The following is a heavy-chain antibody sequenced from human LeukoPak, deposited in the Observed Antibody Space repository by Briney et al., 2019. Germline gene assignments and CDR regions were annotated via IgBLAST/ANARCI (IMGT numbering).Heavy chain of an antibody. J-gene: IGHJ4*02. CDR1: GFTFSSYE. Sequence: PGGSLRLSCAASGFTFSSYEMNWVRQAPGKGLEWVSYISSSGSTIYYADSVKGRFTISRDNSKNTLYLQMNSLRAEDTAVYYCAKSGVRGSGSITRFDYWGQGTLVTVSS. D-gene: IGHD3-10*01. CDR2: ISSSGSTI. V-gene: IGHV3-48*03. CDR3: AKSGVRGSGSITRFDY.